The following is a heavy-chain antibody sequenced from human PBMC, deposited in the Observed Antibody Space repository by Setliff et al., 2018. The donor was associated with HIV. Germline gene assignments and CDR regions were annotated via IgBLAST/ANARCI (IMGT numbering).Heavy chain of an antibody. Sequence: GGSLRLSCAASGFTFRSYGMHWVRQAPGKGLEWVSFIRYDGTNKDYADSLKGRFTISRDNAKNSLYLQMSSLRVEDTAVYYCARSASNYLHAMDIWGQGTTVTVSS. CDR2: IRYDGTNK. D-gene: IGHD1-7*01. J-gene: IGHJ6*02. V-gene: IGHV3-30*02. CDR3: ARSASNYLHAMDI. CDR1: GFTFRSYG.